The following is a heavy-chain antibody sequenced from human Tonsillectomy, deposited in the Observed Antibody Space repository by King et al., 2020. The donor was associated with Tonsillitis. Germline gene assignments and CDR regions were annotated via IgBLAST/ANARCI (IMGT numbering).Heavy chain of an antibody. V-gene: IGHV3-30*02. CDR2: IRFDGSNE. D-gene: IGHD4/OR15-4a*01. J-gene: IGHJ4*02. CDR1: GFSFSNYG. CDR3: AKDRGLTTSFPYSFDY. Sequence: VQLVESGGGVVQPGGSLRLSCAASGFSFSNYGMHWVRQAPGKGLEWVTFIRFDGSNEYYAGSVKGRFTISRDNSKNTLYLQMSGLRDEDTAVYYCAKDRGLTTSFPYSFDYWGQGTLVTVSS.